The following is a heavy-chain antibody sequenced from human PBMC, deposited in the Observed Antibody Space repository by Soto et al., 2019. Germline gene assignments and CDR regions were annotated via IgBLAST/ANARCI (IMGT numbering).Heavy chain of an antibody. J-gene: IGHJ4*02. D-gene: IGHD2-2*01. V-gene: IGHV3-33*01. CDR2: IWYDGSNK. Sequence: GGSLRLSCAESGFTFSSYGMHWVSKAPGKGLEWVAVIWYDGSNKYYADSVQDRFTIYRDNPQNTLYLKMHSLKAEDATVSYRSRDQPGCSSTSCYRYFDYWGQGTLVTVSA. CDR1: GFTFSSYG. CDR3: SRDQPGCSSTSCYRYFDY.